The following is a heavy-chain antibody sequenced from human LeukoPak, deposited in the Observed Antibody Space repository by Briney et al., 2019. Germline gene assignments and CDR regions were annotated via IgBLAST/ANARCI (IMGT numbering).Heavy chain of an antibody. CDR2: IYCSGST. J-gene: IGHJ4*02. V-gene: IGHV4-31*03. CDR3: ARTNYYGSGSYFPYYFDY. D-gene: IGHD3-10*01. Sequence: SETLSLTCTVSGGSISSGGYYWSWIRQHPGKGLEWIGYIYCSGSTYYNPSLKSRVTISVDTSKNQFSLKLSSVTAADTAVYYCARTNYYGSGSYFPYYFDYWGQGTLVTVSS. CDR1: GGSISSGGYY.